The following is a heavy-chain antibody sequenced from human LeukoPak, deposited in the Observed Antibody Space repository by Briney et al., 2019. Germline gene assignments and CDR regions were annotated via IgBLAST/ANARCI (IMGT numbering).Heavy chain of an antibody. D-gene: IGHD2-21*02. CDR3: ARVVGGEAVVTAKHHYFDY. J-gene: IGHJ4*02. V-gene: IGHV1-18*01. Sequence: ASVKVSCKASGYTFTSYGISWVRQAPGQGLEWMGWISAYNGNTNYAQKLQGRVTMTTDTSTSTAYMELRSLRSDDTAVYYCARVVGGEAVVTAKHHYFDYWVQGTLVTVSS. CDR2: ISAYNGNT. CDR1: GYTFTSYG.